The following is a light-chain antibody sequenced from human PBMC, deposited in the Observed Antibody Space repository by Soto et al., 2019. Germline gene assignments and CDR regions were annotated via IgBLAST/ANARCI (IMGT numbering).Light chain of an antibody. V-gene: IGLV2-14*01. J-gene: IGLJ2*01. CDR3: SSFTSKSTLI. Sequence: QSALTQPASVSGSPGQSITISCTGSSNDIGAYKYVSWYQQYPGKAPKLIIFEVSNRPSGVSNRFSGSKSGNTASLTIAGLQAEDEADYHCSSFTSKSTLIFGGGTKLTVL. CDR2: EVS. CDR1: SNDIGAYKY.